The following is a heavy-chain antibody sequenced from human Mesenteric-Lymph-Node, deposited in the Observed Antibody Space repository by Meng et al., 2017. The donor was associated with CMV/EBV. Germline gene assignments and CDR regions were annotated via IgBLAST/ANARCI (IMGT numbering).Heavy chain of an antibody. CDR3: ARERGNDYGDYVRGLDY. V-gene: IGHV3-21*01. Sequence: GESLKISCAASGFTFNTYSMNWVRQAPEKGLEWVSFISRSTSYIYYADSVKGRFTISRDNAKNSLYLQMNTLRAEDTAVYYCARERGNDYGDYVRGLDYWGQGTLVTVSS. CDR1: GFTFNTYS. J-gene: IGHJ4*02. CDR2: ISRSTSYI. D-gene: IGHD4-17*01.